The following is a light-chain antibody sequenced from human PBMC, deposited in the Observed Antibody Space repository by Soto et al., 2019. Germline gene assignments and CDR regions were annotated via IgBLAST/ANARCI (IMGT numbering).Light chain of an antibody. V-gene: IGLV2-23*01. Sequence: QSVLTQPASVSGSPGQSITISCTGTSSDVGSYNHVSWYQHHPGKAPKLIIYEASLRPSGVSNRFSASKSGNTASLTISGLQAEDEADYYCCSFARSSTLLFGGGTKLTVL. CDR2: EAS. J-gene: IGLJ2*01. CDR3: CSFARSSTLL. CDR1: SSDVGSYNH.